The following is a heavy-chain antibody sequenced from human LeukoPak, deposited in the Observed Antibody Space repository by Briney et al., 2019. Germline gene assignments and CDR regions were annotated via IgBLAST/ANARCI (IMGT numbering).Heavy chain of an antibody. CDR2: ISSSGSTI. CDR3: AELGITMIGGV. D-gene: IGHD3-10*02. Sequence: GGSLRLSCAASGFTFSSYEMNWVRPAPGKGVEWVSYISSSGSTINYADSVKGRLTISRDNAENSLYLQMNSLRAEDTAVYYCAELGITMIGGVWGKGTTVTISS. J-gene: IGHJ6*04. CDR1: GFTFSSYE. V-gene: IGHV3-48*03.